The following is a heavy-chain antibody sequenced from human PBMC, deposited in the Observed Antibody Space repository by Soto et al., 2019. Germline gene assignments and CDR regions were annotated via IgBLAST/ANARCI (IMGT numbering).Heavy chain of an antibody. CDR2: IKSKTDGGTT. V-gene: IGHV3-15*07. D-gene: IGHD3-3*01. CDR3: TTHYDFWSGYPDY. CDR1: GFTFSNAW. Sequence: VGSLRLSCAASGFTFSNAWMNWVRQAPGKGLEWVGRIKSKTDGGTTDYAAPVKGRFTISRDDSKNTLYLQMNSLKTEDTAVYYCTTHYDFWSGYPDYWGQGTLVTVSS. J-gene: IGHJ4*02.